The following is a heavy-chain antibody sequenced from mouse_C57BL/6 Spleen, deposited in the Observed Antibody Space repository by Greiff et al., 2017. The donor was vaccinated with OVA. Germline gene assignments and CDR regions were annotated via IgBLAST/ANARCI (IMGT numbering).Heavy chain of an antibody. J-gene: IGHJ3*01. Sequence: EVQLVESGGGLVKPGGSLKLPCAASVFTFSSYAMSWVRQTPEKRLEWVATISDGGSYTYYPDNVKGRFTISRDNAKNNLYLQMSHLKSEDTAMYYCARDRTAQATWFAYWGQGALGTVSA. CDR3: ARDRTAQATWFAY. V-gene: IGHV5-4*01. CDR2: ISDGGSYT. D-gene: IGHD3-2*02. CDR1: VFTFSSYA.